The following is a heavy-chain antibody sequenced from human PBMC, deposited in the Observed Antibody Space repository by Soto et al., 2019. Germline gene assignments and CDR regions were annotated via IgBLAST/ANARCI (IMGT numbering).Heavy chain of an antibody. CDR1: GGTISSYA. D-gene: IGHD1-26*01. CDR2: IIPIFGTA. CDR3: ARAYSGSSPTPFDY. V-gene: IGHV1-69*13. J-gene: IGHJ4*02. Sequence: GASVKVSCKSSGGTISSYAISWVRQAPGQGLEWMGGIIPIFGTANYAQKFQGRVTITADESTSTAYMELSSLRSEDTAVYYCARAYSGSSPTPFDYWGQGTLVTVPQ.